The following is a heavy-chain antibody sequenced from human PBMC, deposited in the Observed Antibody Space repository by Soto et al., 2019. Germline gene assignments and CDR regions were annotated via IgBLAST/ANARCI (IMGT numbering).Heavy chain of an antibody. D-gene: IGHD2-15*01. V-gene: IGHV2-26*01. CDR2: ISSNDEK. J-gene: IGHJ6*02. Sequence: GSGPTLVNPTETLTLTCTVSGFSLSNGKMGVSWIRQPPGKALEWLAHISSNDEKSYTTSLKSRLTISKDTSKSQVVLAMTNMDPVDTATYYCARIYCSGGSCYSAYYYYYGMDVWGQGTTVTVS. CDR3: ARIYCSGGSCYSAYYYYYGMDV. CDR1: GFSLSNGKMG.